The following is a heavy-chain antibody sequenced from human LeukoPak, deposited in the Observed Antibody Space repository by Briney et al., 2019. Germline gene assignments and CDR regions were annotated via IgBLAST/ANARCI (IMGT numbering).Heavy chain of an antibody. CDR2: IFHSGST. J-gene: IGHJ4*02. V-gene: IGHV4-4*02. CDR1: GGSISSSNW. Sequence: RSSETLSLTCAVSGGSISSSNWWSWVRQPPGKGLEWIGEIFHSGSTNYNPSLKSRVTISVDKSKNQFSLKLTSVTAADTAVYYCAGRGSAYYHYYYWGQGTLVTVSP. CDR3: AGRGSAYYHYYY. D-gene: IGHD3-22*01.